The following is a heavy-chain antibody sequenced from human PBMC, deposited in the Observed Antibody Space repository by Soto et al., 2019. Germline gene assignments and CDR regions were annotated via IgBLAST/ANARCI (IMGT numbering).Heavy chain of an antibody. CDR1: GFTFRNYW. V-gene: IGHV3-74*01. J-gene: IGHJ5*02. CDR3: ATLEVGGTVRWFDR. CDR2: INSDGGST. D-gene: IGHD6-19*01. Sequence: GGSLRLSCAAPGFTFRNYWMHWVRQVPGKGLVWVSRINSDGGSTSYAEFVKGRFTISRDNAKNTLFLQMNSLRADDTAVYYCATLEVGGTVRWFDRWGQGT.